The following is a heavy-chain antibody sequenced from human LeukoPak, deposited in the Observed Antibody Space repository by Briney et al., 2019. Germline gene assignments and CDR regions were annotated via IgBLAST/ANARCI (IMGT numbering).Heavy chain of an antibody. Sequence: GGSLRLSCAASGFTFTGSAMHWVRQASGKGREWVGRIRSKANSYATAYAASVKGRFTISRDDSKNTACLQMNSLKTEDTAVYYCTTMGASTDYWGQGTLVTVSS. CDR3: TTMGASTDY. D-gene: IGHD1-26*01. CDR2: IRSKANSYAT. J-gene: IGHJ4*02. CDR1: GFTFTGSA. V-gene: IGHV3-73*01.